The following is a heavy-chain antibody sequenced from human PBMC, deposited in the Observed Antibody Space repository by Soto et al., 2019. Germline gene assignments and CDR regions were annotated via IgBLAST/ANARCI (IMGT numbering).Heavy chain of an antibody. J-gene: IGHJ4*02. D-gene: IGHD3-9*01. CDR1: GFTFSTYW. Sequence: PGGSLRLSCAASGFTFSTYWMHWVRQAPGKGLVWVSRINSDGSSTTYADSVKGRFTISRDNAKNTLFLQMNTLRAEDTAVYYCVRAVARDTFYDTLTGRTNFDCWGQGT. CDR3: VRAVARDTFYDTLTGRTNFDC. CDR2: INSDGSST. V-gene: IGHV3-74*01.